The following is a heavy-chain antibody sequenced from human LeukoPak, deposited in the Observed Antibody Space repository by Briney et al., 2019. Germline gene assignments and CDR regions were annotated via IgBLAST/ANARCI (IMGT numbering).Heavy chain of an antibody. V-gene: IGHV3-30*18. Sequence: GRSLRLSCAASGFTFSSYGMHWVRQAPGKGLEWVAVISYDGSNKYYADSVKGRFTISRDNSKNTLYLQMNSLRAEDTAVYYCAKDRSIAVASSDAFDIWGQGKMVTVSS. J-gene: IGHJ3*02. CDR1: GFTFSSYG. CDR3: AKDRSIAVASSDAFDI. CDR2: ISYDGSNK. D-gene: IGHD6-19*01.